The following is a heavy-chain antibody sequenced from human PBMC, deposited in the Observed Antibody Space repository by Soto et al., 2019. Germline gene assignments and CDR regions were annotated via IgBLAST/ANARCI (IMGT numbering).Heavy chain of an antibody. D-gene: IGHD3-10*01. CDR1: GFTFSSYG. CDR3: ARDQMVRGVIGLYYYYYGMDV. V-gene: IGHV3-33*01. J-gene: IGHJ6*02. Sequence: QVQLVESGGGVVQPGRSLRLSCAASGFTFSSYGMHWVRQAPGKGLEWVAVIWYDGSNKYYADSVKGRFTISRDNSKNTLYLPMNSLRAEDTAVYYCARDQMVRGVIGLYYYYYGMDVWGQGTTVTVSS. CDR2: IWYDGSNK.